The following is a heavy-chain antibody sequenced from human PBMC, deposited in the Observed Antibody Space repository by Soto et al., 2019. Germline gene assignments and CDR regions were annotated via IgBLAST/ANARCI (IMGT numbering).Heavy chain of an antibody. Sequence: EVQLLESGGGLVQPGGSLRLSCAASGFTFSIYAMTWVRQAPGKGLEWVSTISGSSRTTSYADSVKGRFTISRDNSKNTLYLQMNSLRAEDTAVYYCTKDAYGWYFDLWGRGTLVTVSS. CDR3: TKDAYGWYFDL. J-gene: IGHJ2*01. CDR2: ISGSSRTT. D-gene: IGHD4-17*01. CDR1: GFTFSIYA. V-gene: IGHV3-23*01.